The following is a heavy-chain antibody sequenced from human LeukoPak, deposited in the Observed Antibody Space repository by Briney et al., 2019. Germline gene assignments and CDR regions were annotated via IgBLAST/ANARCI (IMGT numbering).Heavy chain of an antibody. CDR3: AREDAAMTYYYDSSGYYFDY. J-gene: IGHJ4*02. CDR1: GGSISSYY. D-gene: IGHD3-22*01. Sequence: SETLSLTCTVSGGSISSYYWSWIRQPPGKGLEWIGYIYYSGSTNYNPSLKSRVTMSIDTSKNQFSLKLSSVTAADTAVYYCAREDAAMTYYYDSSGYYFDYWGQGTLVTVSS. V-gene: IGHV4-59*12. CDR2: IYYSGST.